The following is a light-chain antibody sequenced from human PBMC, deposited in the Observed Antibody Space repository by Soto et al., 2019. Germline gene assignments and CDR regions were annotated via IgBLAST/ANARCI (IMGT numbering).Light chain of an antibody. CDR2: GAS. CDR3: QQPYSTPWT. Sequence: DIQMTQSPSSLSASMGDRVSITCRASQSIGTDLNWYQQKPGKAPKLLIYGASTLQGGVPSRFSGSVSETEFTLTISSLQPGDLATYFCQQPYSTPWTFGQGTKVDI. CDR1: QSIGTD. V-gene: IGKV1-39*01. J-gene: IGKJ1*01.